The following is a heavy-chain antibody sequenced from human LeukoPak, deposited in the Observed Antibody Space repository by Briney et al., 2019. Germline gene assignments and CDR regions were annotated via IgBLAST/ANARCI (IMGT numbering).Heavy chain of an antibody. CDR2: IHYSGST. V-gene: IGHV4-59*01. CDR1: GGSISSYY. Sequence: SETLSLTCTVSGGSISSYYWSWIRQPPGKGLEWIGYIHYSGSTNYNPSLKSRVTISVDTSKTQFSLNLSSVTAADTAVYYCARVLVGGNTGYYMDVWGKGTTVTVSS. J-gene: IGHJ6*03. CDR3: ARVLVGGNTGYYMDV. D-gene: IGHD4-23*01.